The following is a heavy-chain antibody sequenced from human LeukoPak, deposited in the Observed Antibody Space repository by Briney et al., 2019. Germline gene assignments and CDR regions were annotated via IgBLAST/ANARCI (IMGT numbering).Heavy chain of an antibody. CDR1: GGSISNYY. J-gene: IGHJ3*02. CDR3: ARCSVGVLYAFDI. Sequence: NTSETLSLTCSVSGGSISNYYWSWIRQPPGKGLEWIGYIYYSGSTNYNPSLKSRVTISVDTSKNQFSLKLSSVTAADTAVYYCARCSVGVLYAFDIWGQGTMVTVSS. V-gene: IGHV4-59*01. CDR2: IYYSGST. D-gene: IGHD1-26*01.